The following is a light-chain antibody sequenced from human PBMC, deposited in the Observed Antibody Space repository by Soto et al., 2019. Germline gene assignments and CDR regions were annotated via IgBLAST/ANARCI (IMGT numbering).Light chain of an antibody. Sequence: QSALTQPASVSGSPGQSITISCTGTSSDVGNYNYVSWFQQHPGKAPKLIIFEVSYRPSGISNRFSGSKSGNTASLTISGLQAADEAVYYCSSYTTSSTLVFGPGTKVTVL. CDR2: EVS. J-gene: IGLJ1*01. V-gene: IGLV2-14*01. CDR1: SSDVGNYNY. CDR3: SSYTTSSTLV.